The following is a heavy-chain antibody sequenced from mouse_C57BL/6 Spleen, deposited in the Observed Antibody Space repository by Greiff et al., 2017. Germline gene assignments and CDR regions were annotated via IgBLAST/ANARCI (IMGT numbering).Heavy chain of an antibody. V-gene: IGHV1-64*01. CDR3: AREGNLLLLTSPYFDY. D-gene: IGHD1-1*01. CDR2: IHPTSGST. J-gene: IGHJ2*01. CDR1: GYTFTSYW. Sequence: QVQLQQPGAELVKPGASVKLSCKASGYTFTSYWMHWVKQRPGQGLEWIGMIHPTSGSTNYNEKFKSKATLTVDKSSSTAYMQLSSLTSEDSAVYYCAREGNLLLLTSPYFDYWGQGTTLTVSS.